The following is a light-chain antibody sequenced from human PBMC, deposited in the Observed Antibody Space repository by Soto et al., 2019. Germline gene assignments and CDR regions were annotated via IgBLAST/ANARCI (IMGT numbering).Light chain of an antibody. CDR1: SSDVGRYNY. Sequence: QSALTQPASVSGSPGQAITISCTGTSSDVGRYNYVSWYQQHPGKAPILMIYEVSNRPSGDSNRFSAYKSGNTASLNISGVQAEDEADYSCTSYTSSTPWVFGGGTKLNVL. CDR3: TSYTSSTPWV. J-gene: IGLJ3*02. CDR2: EVS. V-gene: IGLV2-14*01.